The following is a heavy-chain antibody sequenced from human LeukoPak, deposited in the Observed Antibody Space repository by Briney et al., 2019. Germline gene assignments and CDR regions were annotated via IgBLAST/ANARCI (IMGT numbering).Heavy chain of an antibody. Sequence: SETLSLTCSVSGGSINNYYWSWIRQSPGKGLEWIGYIYYSGSTKYNPSLKSRVSVSVDTSKNQFSLKLSSVTAADTAVYYCARTLSSGYPDYFYYMDVWGKGTTVTVSS. CDR3: ARTLSSGYPDYFYYMDV. D-gene: IGHD3-22*01. CDR2: IYYSGST. J-gene: IGHJ6*03. V-gene: IGHV4-59*01. CDR1: GGSINNYY.